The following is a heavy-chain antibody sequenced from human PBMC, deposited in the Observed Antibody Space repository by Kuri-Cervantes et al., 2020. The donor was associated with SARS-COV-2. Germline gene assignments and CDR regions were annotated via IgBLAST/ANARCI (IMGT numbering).Heavy chain of an antibody. D-gene: IGHD3-3*01. CDR2: IYYTGST. J-gene: IGHJ3*02. Sequence: GSLRLSCTVSGGSISSYYWSWIRQPPGKGLEWIGYIYYTGSTNYNPSLKSRVTISVDTSKKQFSLKLSSVTAADTAVYYCARHTREGDAFDIWGQGTRVTVSS. CDR3: ARHTREGDAFDI. CDR1: GGSISSYY. V-gene: IGHV4-59*08.